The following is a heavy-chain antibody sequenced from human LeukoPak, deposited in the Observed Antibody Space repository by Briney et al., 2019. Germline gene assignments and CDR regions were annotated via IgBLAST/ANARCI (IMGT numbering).Heavy chain of an antibody. J-gene: IGHJ4*02. CDR2: IKSKTDGGTT. Sequence: GGSLRLSCAASGFTFSNAWMNWVRQAPGKGLEWVGRIKSKTDGGTTDYAAPVKGRFTISRDDSKNTLYLQMNSLKTEDTAVYYCTTDGWVRTRDTHADYWGQGTLVTVSS. V-gene: IGHV3-15*07. D-gene: IGHD6-19*01. CDR3: TTDGWVRTRDTHADY. CDR1: GFTFSNAW.